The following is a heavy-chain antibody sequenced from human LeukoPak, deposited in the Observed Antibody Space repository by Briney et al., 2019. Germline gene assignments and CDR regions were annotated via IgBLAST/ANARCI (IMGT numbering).Heavy chain of an antibody. J-gene: IGHJ3*02. V-gene: IGHV3-21*01. D-gene: IGHD6-19*01. CDR1: GFTFSSYS. CDR3: ARDQAYRSGWHSDAFDI. CDR2: ISSSSSYI. Sequence: GGSLRLSCAASGFTFSSYSMNWVRQAPGKGLEWVSSISSSSSYIYYADSVKGRFTVSRDNAEHSLYLQVNSLRADGTAVYYCARDQAYRSGWHSDAFDIWGQGTMVSVSS.